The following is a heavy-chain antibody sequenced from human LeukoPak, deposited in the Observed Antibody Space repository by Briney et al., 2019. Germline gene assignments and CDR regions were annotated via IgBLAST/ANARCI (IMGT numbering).Heavy chain of an antibody. CDR3: ARDLKYYDSSGFDY. V-gene: IGHV3-21*01. CDR1: GFTFSSYS. J-gene: IGHJ4*02. D-gene: IGHD3-22*01. CDR2: ISSSSSSI. Sequence: GGSLRLSCAASGFTFSSYSMNWVRQAPGKGPEWVSRISSSSSSIFYTDSVKGRFTISRDNAKNSLSLQMNSLRAEDTAVYYCARDLKYYDSSGFDYWGQGTLVTVCS.